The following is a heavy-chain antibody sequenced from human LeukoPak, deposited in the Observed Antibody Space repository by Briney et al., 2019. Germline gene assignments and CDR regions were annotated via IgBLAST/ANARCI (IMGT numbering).Heavy chain of an antibody. CDR1: GGSISSSSYY. CDR3: ARVGDSGSRPFDY. Sequence: PSETLSLTCTVSGGSISSSSYYWGWIRQPPGKGLEWIGSIYYSGSTYYNPSLKSRVTISVDTSKNQFSLKLSSVTAADTAVYYCARVGDSGSRPFDYWGQGTLVTVSS. J-gene: IGHJ4*02. V-gene: IGHV4-39*07. CDR2: IYYSGST. D-gene: IGHD5-12*01.